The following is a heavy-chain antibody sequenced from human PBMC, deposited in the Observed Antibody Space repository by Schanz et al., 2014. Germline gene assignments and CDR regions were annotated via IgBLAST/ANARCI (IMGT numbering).Heavy chain of an antibody. CDR1: GFTFSNYG. CDR3: ARPSDSSWYMDV. CDR2: ISSSSGTI. D-gene: IGHD2-21*02. J-gene: IGHJ6*03. V-gene: IGHV3-48*04. Sequence: EVQLVESGGGLVQPGGSLRLSCEASGFTFSNYGMNWVRQAPEKGLEWVSYISSSSGTIYYADSVKGRFTISRDNAKNSLYLQMNSLRAEDTAVYYCARPSDSSWYMDVWGKGTTVTVSS.